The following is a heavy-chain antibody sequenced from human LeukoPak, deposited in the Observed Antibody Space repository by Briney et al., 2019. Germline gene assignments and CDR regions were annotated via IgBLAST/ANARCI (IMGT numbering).Heavy chain of an antibody. V-gene: IGHV4-4*07. J-gene: IGHJ5*02. Sequence: PSETLSLTCIVSGGSISSFYWSWIRQPAGKGLEWIGRINISGSTNYNPSLKSRITMSVDTSKNQFSLKLSSVTAADTAVYYCASGVRGGNNWFDPWGQGALVTVSS. D-gene: IGHD2-21*01. CDR1: GGSISSFY. CDR3: ASGVRGGNNWFDP. CDR2: INISGST.